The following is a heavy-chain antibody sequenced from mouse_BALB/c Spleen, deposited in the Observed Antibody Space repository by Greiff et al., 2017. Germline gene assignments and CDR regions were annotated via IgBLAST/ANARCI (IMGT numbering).Heavy chain of an antibody. CDR2: INPYYGST. D-gene: IGHD2-1*01. CDR3: ARGNYDY. CDR1: GYSFTDYI. V-gene: IGHV1-39*01. J-gene: IGHJ2*01. Sequence: VQLKQTGPELVKPGASVKISCKASGYSFTDYIMLWVKQSHGKSLEWIGNINPYYGSTSYNLKFKGKATLTVDKSSSTAYMQLNSLTSEDSAVYYCARGNYDYWGQGTTLTVSS.